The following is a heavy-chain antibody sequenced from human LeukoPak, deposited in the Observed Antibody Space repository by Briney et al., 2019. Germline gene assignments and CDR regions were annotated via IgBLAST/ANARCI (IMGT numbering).Heavy chain of an antibody. CDR3: ARPRMEGGLDGY. CDR1: GYTFTGYY. D-gene: IGHD3-16*01. V-gene: IGHV1-2*02. CDR2: INPNSGGT. J-gene: IGHJ4*02. Sequence: AAVNVSCKASGYTFTGYYMHWVRQAPGQGLEWMGWINPNSGGTNYAQRFLGRVTMTSDTSISTAHMKLSRLRSDDTAVYYCARPRMEGGLDGYWGQGTLVTVSS.